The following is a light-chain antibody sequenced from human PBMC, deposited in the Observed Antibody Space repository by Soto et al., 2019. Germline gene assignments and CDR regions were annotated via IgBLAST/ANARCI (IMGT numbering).Light chain of an antibody. CDR2: GAS. CDR3: QQYNNWPPWT. Sequence: EIVMTQSPATLSVSPGDRATLSCRASQSVSSNLAWYQQKPGHAPRLLIYGASTRATGIPARFSGSGSGTEFTLTISSLQSEDFAVYYCQQYNNWPPWTFGQGTQVESK. J-gene: IGKJ1*01. V-gene: IGKV3-15*01. CDR1: QSVSSN.